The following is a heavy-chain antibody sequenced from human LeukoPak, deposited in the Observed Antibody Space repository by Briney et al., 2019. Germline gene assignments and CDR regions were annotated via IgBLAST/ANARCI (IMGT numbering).Heavy chain of an antibody. V-gene: IGHV4-4*02. CDR2: IYHSGST. CDR3: ARAITSTSSHDAFDI. CDR1: GGSISSSNW. D-gene: IGHD2-2*01. Sequence: KASETLSLTCAVSGGSISSSNWWSWVRQPPGQGLEWIGEIYHSGSTNYNPSLKSRVTISVDKSKNQFSLKLSSVTAADTAVYYCARAITSTSSHDAFDIWGQGTMVTVSS. J-gene: IGHJ3*02.